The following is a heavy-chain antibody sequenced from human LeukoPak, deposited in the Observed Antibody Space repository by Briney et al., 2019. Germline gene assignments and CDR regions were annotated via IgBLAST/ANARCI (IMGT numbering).Heavy chain of an antibody. Sequence: PSETLSLTCTVSGGSISSYYWSWIRQPPGKGLEWIGYIYYSGSTNYNPSLKSRVTISVDTSKNQFSLKLSSVTAADTAVYYCARGRHNWNYDYWGQGTLVTVSS. CDR2: IYYSGST. V-gene: IGHV4-59*01. D-gene: IGHD1-7*01. CDR1: GGSISSYY. J-gene: IGHJ4*02. CDR3: ARGRHNWNYDY.